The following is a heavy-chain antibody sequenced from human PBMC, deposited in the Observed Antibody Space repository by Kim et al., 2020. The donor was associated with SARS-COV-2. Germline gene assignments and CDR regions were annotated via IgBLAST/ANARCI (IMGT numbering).Heavy chain of an antibody. J-gene: IGHJ1*01. Sequence: SETLSLTCTVSGGSISSGSYYWSWIRQPAGKGLEWIGRIYTSGSTNYNPSLKSRVTISVDTSKNQFSLKLSSVTAADTAVYYCARSRAHPRPMIAEYFHHWGQGTLVTVSS. CDR1: GGSISSGSYY. CDR3: ARSRAHPRPMIAEYFHH. V-gene: IGHV4-61*02. D-gene: IGHD3-22*01. CDR2: IYTSGST.